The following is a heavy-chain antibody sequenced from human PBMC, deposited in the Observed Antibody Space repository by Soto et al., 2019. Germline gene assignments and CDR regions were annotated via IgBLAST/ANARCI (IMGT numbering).Heavy chain of an antibody. V-gene: IGHV4-34*01. Sequence: QVQLQQWGAGLLKPSETLSLTCAVYGGSFSGYYWSWIRQPPGKGLEWIGEINHSGSTNYNPSLMSRVTLSVDVSQNQFSLKLSSVTAAETAVYYCARIYCSGGSCYRNYYYYMGVWGKGTTVTVSS. CDR1: GGSFSGYY. CDR3: ARIYCSGGSCYRNYYYYMGV. CDR2: INHSGST. D-gene: IGHD2-15*01. J-gene: IGHJ6*03.